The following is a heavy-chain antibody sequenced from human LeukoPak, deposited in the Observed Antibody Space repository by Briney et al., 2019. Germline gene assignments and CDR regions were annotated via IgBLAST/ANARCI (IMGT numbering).Heavy chain of an antibody. D-gene: IGHD2-2*01. CDR2: ISAYNGNT. V-gene: IGHV1-18*01. Sequence: ASVKVSCKASGYTFTSYGISWVRQAPGQGLEWMGWISAYNGNTNYAQKLQGRVTMTTDTSTSTDYMELRSLRSDDTAVYYCARGYCSSTSCFVWGWFDPWGQGTLVTVSS. J-gene: IGHJ5*02. CDR1: GYTFTSYG. CDR3: ARGYCSSTSCFVWGWFDP.